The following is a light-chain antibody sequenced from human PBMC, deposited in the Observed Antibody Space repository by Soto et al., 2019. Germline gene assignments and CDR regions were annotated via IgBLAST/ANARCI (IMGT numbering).Light chain of an antibody. V-gene: IGLV2-14*01. Sequence: QSVLTQPASVSGSPGQSITISCTGTNSDIGFYNYVSWYQQHPGEAPKLIIYEVAKRPSGVSSRFSGSKSGNTASLTISGLQAEDEADYHCSSYTSSSPLYXFGTGNKVTV. CDR3: SSYTSSSPLYX. J-gene: IGLJ1*01. CDR1: NSDIGFYNY. CDR2: EVA.